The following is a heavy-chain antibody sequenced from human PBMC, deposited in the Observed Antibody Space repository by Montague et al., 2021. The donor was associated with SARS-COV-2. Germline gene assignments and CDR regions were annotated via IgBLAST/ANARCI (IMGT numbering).Heavy chain of an antibody. J-gene: IGHJ4*02. Sequence: SLRLSCAASGFTFGSYGMHWVRQAPGKGLEWATLISYDGSNKYYADSVKGRFTISRDNSKNTLYLQMSSLRAEDTAVYYCARESSIDEKGMGLDYWGQGTLVTVSS. CDR2: ISYDGSNK. CDR3: ARESSIDEKGMGLDY. V-gene: IGHV3-30-3*01. D-gene: IGHD5-24*01. CDR1: GFTFGSYG.